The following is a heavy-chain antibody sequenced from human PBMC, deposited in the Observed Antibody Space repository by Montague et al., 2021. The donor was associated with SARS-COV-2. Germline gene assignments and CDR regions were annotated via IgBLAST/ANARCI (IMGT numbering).Heavy chain of an antibody. CDR1: GFTFSDYG. J-gene: IGHJ4*02. Sequence: SLRLSCAASGFTFSDYGMHWVRQAPGKGLEWVAVISFDEGKTYYADSVKGRFTISRDNFRNMLYLQMNSLRAEDTAIYYCAKAAGASMVVTPFDNWGQGSLVAVSS. CDR3: AKAAGASMVVTPFDN. D-gene: IGHD2-21*02. V-gene: IGHV3-30*18. CDR2: ISFDEGKT.